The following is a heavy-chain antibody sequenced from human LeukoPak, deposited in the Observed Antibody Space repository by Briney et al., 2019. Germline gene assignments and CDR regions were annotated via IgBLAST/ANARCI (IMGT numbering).Heavy chain of an antibody. CDR1: GASISSHY. CDR2: IYTNGDN. Sequence: SETLSLTCTVSGASISSHYRSWIRQTPGKGLEWIACIYTNGDNNYNPPLRGRVTMSVDTSKNQFSLKMTSVTAADTAVYYCARGYFDSKDASNPFDNWGQGTLVTVSS. V-gene: IGHV4-4*09. J-gene: IGHJ4*02. CDR3: ARGYFDSKDASNPFDN. D-gene: IGHD3-9*01.